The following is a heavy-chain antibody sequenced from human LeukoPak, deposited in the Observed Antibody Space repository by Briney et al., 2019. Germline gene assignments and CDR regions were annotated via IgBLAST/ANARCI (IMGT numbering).Heavy chain of an antibody. V-gene: IGHV3-23*01. CDR1: GFTFRSYG. CDR2: ISDSGGST. CDR3: AKIRVDMITFGGVIGDAFDM. Sequence: GGSLRLSCAASGFTFRSYGLSWVRQAPGKGLEWVSVISDSGGSTHYAESVKGRFTISRDNSKNTLYLQMNSLKVEDTAVYYCAKIRVDMITFGGVIGDAFDMWGQGTMVTVSS. J-gene: IGHJ3*02. D-gene: IGHD3-16*01.